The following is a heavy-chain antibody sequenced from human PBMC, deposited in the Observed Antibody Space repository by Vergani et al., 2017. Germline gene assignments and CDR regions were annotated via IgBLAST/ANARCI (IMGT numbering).Heavy chain of an antibody. CDR2: ISPNSGGT. V-gene: IGHV1-2*02. Sequence: QVQLVQSGAEVKKPGASVKVSCKASGHIFTDQYIHWVRQAPGQGLEYMGWISPNSGGTNYAQKFQGRVTMTRDTSISTDYMELSNLRSDDTAVYYCASDSYCGGDCYSPRPYYYYGMDVWGQGTTVTVSS. D-gene: IGHD2-21*02. J-gene: IGHJ6*02. CDR1: GHIFTDQY. CDR3: ASDSYCGGDCYSPRPYYYYGMDV.